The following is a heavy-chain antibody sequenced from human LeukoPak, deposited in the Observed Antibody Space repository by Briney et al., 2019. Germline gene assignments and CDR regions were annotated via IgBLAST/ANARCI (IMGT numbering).Heavy chain of an antibody. J-gene: IGHJ4*02. Sequence: PSETLSLTCTVSVGSISTYYWSWIRQPPGKGLEWIGYIYYTGSTNYNPSLKSRVTISVDTSKNQFSLKLSSVTAADTAVYYCARGSFQPRVDYWGQGTLVSVSS. CDR3: ARGSFQPRVDY. V-gene: IGHV4-59*01. CDR2: IYYTGST. D-gene: IGHD2-15*01. CDR1: VGSISTYY.